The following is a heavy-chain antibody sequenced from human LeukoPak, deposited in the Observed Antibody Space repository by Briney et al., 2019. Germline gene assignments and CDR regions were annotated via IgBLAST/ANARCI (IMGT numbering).Heavy chain of an antibody. J-gene: IGHJ4*02. CDR3: AREGHYYDSSGYYSLGGFDY. Sequence: ASVKVSCKASGYTFISYGISWVRQAPGQGLEWMGWTSAYNGNTNYAQKLQGRVTMTTDTSTSTAYMELRSLTSDDTAVYYCAREGHYYDSSGYYSLGGFDYWGQGILVTVSS. CDR1: GYTFISYG. V-gene: IGHV1-18*01. CDR2: TSAYNGNT. D-gene: IGHD3-22*01.